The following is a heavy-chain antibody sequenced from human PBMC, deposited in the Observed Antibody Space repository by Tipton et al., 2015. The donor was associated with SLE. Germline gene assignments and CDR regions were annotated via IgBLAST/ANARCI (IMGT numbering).Heavy chain of an antibody. Sequence: SLRLSCAASGFTFSSYAMHWVRQAPGKGLEWVAVISYDGSNKYYADSVKGRFTISRDNSKNTLYLQMSSLRAEDTAVYYWARVGEFGIVGATPGAFDIWGQGTMVTVSS. CDR2: ISYDGSNK. V-gene: IGHV3-30-3*01. CDR1: GFTFSSYA. CDR3: ARVGEFGIVGATPGAFDI. J-gene: IGHJ3*02. D-gene: IGHD1-26*01.